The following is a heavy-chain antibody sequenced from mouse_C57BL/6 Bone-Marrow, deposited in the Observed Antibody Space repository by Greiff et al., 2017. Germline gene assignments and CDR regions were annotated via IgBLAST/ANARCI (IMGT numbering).Heavy chain of an antibody. CDR3: AKGEYGTWYFDV. V-gene: IGHV1-4*01. Sequence: QVQLQQSGAELARPGASVKMSCKASGYTFTSYTMHWVNQRPGQGLEWIGYINPSSGYTKYNQKFKDKATLTADKSSSTAYMQLSSLTSEDSAVYYCAKGEYGTWYFDVWGTGTTVTVSS. CDR1: GYTFTSYT. J-gene: IGHJ1*03. CDR2: INPSSGYT. D-gene: IGHD1-1*01.